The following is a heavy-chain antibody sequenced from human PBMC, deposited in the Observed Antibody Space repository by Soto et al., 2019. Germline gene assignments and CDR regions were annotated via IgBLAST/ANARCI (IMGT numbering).Heavy chain of an antibody. V-gene: IGHV3-74*01. J-gene: IGHJ5*02. Sequence: GESLRLSCSASGSPFSSSWLHWFRQAPGKGLVWVSRINSDGSSTSYADSVKGRFTISRDNAKNTLYLQMNSLRAEDTAVYYCARMRIQLWGFDPWGQGT. CDR3: ARMRIQLWGFDP. CDR2: INSDGSST. D-gene: IGHD5-18*01. CDR1: GSPFSSSW.